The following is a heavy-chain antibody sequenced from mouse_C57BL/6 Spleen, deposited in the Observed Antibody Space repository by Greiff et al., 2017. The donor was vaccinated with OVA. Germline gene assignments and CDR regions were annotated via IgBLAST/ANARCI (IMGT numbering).Heavy chain of an antibody. V-gene: IGHV1-19*01. CDR1: GYTFTDYY. J-gene: IGHJ3*01. CDR3: ARSERSTMVTGKFAY. Sequence: EVQLQQSGPVLVKPGASVKMSCKASGYTFTDYYMNWVKQSHGKSLEWIGVINPYNGGTSYNQKFKGKATLTVDKSSSTAYMELNSLTSEDSAVYYCARSERSTMVTGKFAYWGQGTLVTVSA. D-gene: IGHD2-1*01. CDR2: INPYNGGT.